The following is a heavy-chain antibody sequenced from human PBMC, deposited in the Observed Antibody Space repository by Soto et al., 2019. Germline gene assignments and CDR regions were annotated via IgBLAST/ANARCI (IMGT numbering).Heavy chain of an antibody. D-gene: IGHD2-15*01. V-gene: IGHV4-39*01. CDR3: ARREAEDIVVVVAARGAFDI. Sequence: SETLSLTCTVSGGSISSSSYYWGWIRQPPGKGLEWIGSIYYSGSTYYNPSLKSRVTISVDTSKNQFSLKLSSVTAADTAVYYCARREAEDIVVVVAARGAFDIWGQGTMVTVSS. CDR2: IYYSGST. J-gene: IGHJ3*02. CDR1: GGSISSSSYY.